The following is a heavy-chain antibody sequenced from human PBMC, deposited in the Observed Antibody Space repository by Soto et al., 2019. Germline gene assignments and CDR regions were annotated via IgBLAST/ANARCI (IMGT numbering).Heavy chain of an antibody. CDR3: ARGQEGVVATH. Sequence: QVQLQQWGAGLLKPSETLSLNCAVTGGSLSGYYWSWIRQPPGKGLEWIGEVKDGGHTNYSPSLRGRLTISSDTSNDQFSLMLNSVTAADTGVYYCARGQEGVVATHWDQGSLVTVSS. D-gene: IGHD5-12*01. CDR1: GGSLSGYY. V-gene: IGHV4-34*01. CDR2: VKDGGHT. J-gene: IGHJ4*02.